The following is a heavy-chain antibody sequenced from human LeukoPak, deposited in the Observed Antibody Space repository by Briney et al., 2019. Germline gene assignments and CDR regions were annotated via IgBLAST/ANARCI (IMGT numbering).Heavy chain of an antibody. Sequence: EASVTVSCTASGGTFSSYAISWVRQAPGQGLEWMGGIIPIFGTANYAQKFQGRVTITADESTSTAYMELSSLRSEDTAVYYCARTDYGGNSGSYLYYYYGMDVWGQGTTVTVSS. CDR3: ARTDYGGNSGSYLYYYYGMDV. V-gene: IGHV1-69*13. D-gene: IGHD4-23*01. J-gene: IGHJ6*02. CDR2: IIPIFGTA. CDR1: GGTFSSYA.